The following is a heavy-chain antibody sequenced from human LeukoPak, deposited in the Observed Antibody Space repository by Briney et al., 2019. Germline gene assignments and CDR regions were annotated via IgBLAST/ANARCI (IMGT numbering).Heavy chain of an antibody. D-gene: IGHD3-22*01. V-gene: IGHV4-34*01. Sequence: SETLSLTCAVYGGSFSGYYWTWIRQTPEKGLEWIGEMNPSGSTNYNPSLKSRVTISVDTSKNQFPLELSSVTAADTAVYYCARGRQDVTMIVVVMTAVSYFLDVWGKGTTVTVS. CDR2: MNPSGST. CDR1: GGSFSGYY. CDR3: ARGRQDVTMIVVVMTAVSYFLDV. J-gene: IGHJ6*03.